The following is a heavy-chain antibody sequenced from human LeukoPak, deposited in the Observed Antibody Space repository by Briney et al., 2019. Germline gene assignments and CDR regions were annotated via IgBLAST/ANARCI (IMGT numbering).Heavy chain of an antibody. CDR2: INPSGGST. J-gene: IGHJ6*02. CDR1: GYTFTSYY. Sequence: ASVKVSCKASGYTFTSYYMHWVRQAPGQGLEWMGIINPSGGSTSYAQKFQGRVTMTRDTSTSTVYMELSSLRSEDTAVYYCARPMYQLAQYRADYGMDVWGQGTTVTVSS. CDR3: ARPMYQLAQYRADYGMDV. V-gene: IGHV1-46*01. D-gene: IGHD2-2*01.